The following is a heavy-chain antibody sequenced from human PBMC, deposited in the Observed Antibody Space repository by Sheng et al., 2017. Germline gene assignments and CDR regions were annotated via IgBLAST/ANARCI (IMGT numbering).Heavy chain of an antibody. CDR1: GGSISSSSYY. CDR3: ARKRRIGRDTAMVTWFDP. Sequence: QLQLQESGPGLVKPSETLSLTCTVSGGSISSSSYYWGWIRQPPGKGLEWIGSIYYSGSTYYNPSLKSRVTISVDTSKNQFSLKLSSVTAADTAVYYCARKRRIGRDTAMVTWFDPWGQGTLVTVSS. D-gene: IGHD5-18*01. CDR2: IYYSGST. J-gene: IGHJ5*02. V-gene: IGHV4-39*07.